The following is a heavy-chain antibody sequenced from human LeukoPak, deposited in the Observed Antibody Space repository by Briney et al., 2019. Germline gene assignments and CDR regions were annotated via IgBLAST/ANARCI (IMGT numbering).Heavy chain of an antibody. CDR2: IYSGGST. CDR3: ARDRGAYCGGDCYLGFDY. J-gene: IGHJ4*01. D-gene: IGHD2-21*02. Sequence: GGSLRLSCAASGFTVSSNYMSWIRQAPGKGLEWVSLIYSGGSTYYADSVKGRFTISRDNTKNTLYLQMNSLRAEDTAVYYCARDRGAYCGGDCYLGFDYWGRGTLVTVSS. V-gene: IGHV3-66*01. CDR1: GFTVSSNY.